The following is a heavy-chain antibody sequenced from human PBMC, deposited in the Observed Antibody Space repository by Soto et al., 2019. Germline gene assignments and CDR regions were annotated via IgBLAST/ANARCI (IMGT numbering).Heavy chain of an antibody. CDR2: IYYSGST. V-gene: IGHV4-30-4*01. J-gene: IGHJ6*01. Sequence: SETLCLTWTVSGGSSISGDYYWSLIRQPPGKGLEWIGYIYYSGSTYYNPSLKSRVTISVDTSKNQFSLKLSSVTAADTAGYYCARDRDRVATIAYHGMDVWGQGTTVTVSS. CDR3: ARDRDRVATIAYHGMDV. D-gene: IGHD5-12*01. CDR1: GGSSISGDYY.